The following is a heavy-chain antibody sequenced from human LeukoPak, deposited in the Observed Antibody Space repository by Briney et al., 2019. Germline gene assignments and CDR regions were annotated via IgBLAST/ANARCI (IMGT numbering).Heavy chain of an antibody. D-gene: IGHD2-2*01. CDR2: IIPIFGTA. J-gene: IGHJ5*02. Sequence: GASVKVSCKASGGTFSSYAISWVRQAPGQGLEWMGGIIPIFGTANYAQKFQGRVTITADESTSTAYMELSSLRSEDTAVYYCARSYCSSTSCYRRWFDPWGQGTLVTVSS. CDR1: GGTFSSYA. V-gene: IGHV1-69*13. CDR3: ARSYCSSTSCYRRWFDP.